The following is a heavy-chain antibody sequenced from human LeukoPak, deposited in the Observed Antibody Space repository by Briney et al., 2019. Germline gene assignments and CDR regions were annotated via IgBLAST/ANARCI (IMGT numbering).Heavy chain of an antibody. CDR1: GRSFSGYY. CDR3: ARGAVNITIFGVVIIPEYYFDY. D-gene: IGHD3-3*01. J-gene: IGHJ4*02. V-gene: IGHV4-34*01. CDR2: INHSGST. Sequence: SETLSLTCAVYGRSFSGYYWSWIRQPPGKGLEWIGEINHSGSTNYNPSLKSRVTISVDTSKNQFSLKLSSVTAADTAVYYCARGAVNITIFGVVIIPEYYFDYWGQGTLVTVSS.